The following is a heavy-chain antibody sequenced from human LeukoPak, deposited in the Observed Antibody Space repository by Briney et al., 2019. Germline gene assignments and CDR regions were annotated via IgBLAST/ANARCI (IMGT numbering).Heavy chain of an antibody. CDR2: INQDGSEQ. D-gene: IGHD6-6*01. J-gene: IGHJ4*02. V-gene: IGHV3-7*01. CDR1: GFTFTHYW. CDR3: SNGIYSSSY. Sequence: AGGSLRLSCAASGFTFTHYWMCWVRQAPGKGLEWVANINQDGSEQYYLDSVEGRFTISRDNAKNSLYLQMDNLRAEDTAVYYCSNGIYSSSYWGRGTLVTVSS.